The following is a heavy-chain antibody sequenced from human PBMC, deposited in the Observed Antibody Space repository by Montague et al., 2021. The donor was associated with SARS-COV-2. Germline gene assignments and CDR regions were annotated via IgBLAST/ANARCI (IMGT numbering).Heavy chain of an antibody. D-gene: IGHD6-13*01. CDR3: ASHPVFQQLYS. Sequence: SETLSLTCAVSGASASSINWWSWVRQPPGRGLEWIAEIHHTGIINFNPSLRSRGLISLDSSKNQFSLTLNSVTAADTATYYCASHPVFQQLYSWGQGTLVSVSS. CDR2: IHHTGII. J-gene: IGHJ4*02. V-gene: IGHV4-4*02. CDR1: GASASSINW.